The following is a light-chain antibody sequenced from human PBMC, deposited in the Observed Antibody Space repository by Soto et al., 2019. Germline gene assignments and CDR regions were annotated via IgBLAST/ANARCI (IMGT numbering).Light chain of an antibody. Sequence: QSVLTQPPSASGTPGQRVTISCSGSSSNIGSNTVNWYQQLPGTAPKLLIYSNNQRPSGFPDRFSGSKSGTSASLAISGLQSEDEADYYCAAWDDSLNGQVVLGGWTKLTVL. V-gene: IGLV1-44*01. J-gene: IGLJ2*01. CDR1: SSNIGSNT. CDR3: AAWDDSLNGQVV. CDR2: SNN.